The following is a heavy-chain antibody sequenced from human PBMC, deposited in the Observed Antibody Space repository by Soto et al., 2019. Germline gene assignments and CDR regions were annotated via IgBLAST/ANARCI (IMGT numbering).Heavy chain of an antibody. CDR2: IYHSGST. D-gene: IGHD2-15*01. Sequence: ETLSLTCAVSSGSISSSNWWSWVRQPPGKGPEWIGEIYHSGSTNYNPSLKSRVTISVDKSKNQFSLKLSSVTAADTAVYYCAGAHEGYCSGGSCHYYYYYMDVWGKGTTVTVSS. CDR3: AGAHEGYCSGGSCHYYYYYMDV. J-gene: IGHJ6*03. CDR1: SGSISSSNW. V-gene: IGHV4-4*02.